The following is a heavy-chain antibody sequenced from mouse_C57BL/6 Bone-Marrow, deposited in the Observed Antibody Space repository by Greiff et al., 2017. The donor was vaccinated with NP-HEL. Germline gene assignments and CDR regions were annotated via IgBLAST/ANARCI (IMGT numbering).Heavy chain of an antibody. CDR3: ARGYYYGSSPSPYFDV. CDR2: ISSSGSN. Sequence: EVQLVESGPGLVKPSQTLSLSCSVTGYSITSDYWNWIRKFPGNKLEYMGYISSSGSNYYNPSPKSRISIIRDTSKNQYYLQLNSVTTEDPATYYCARGYYYGSSPSPYFDVWGTGTTVTVSS. CDR1: GYSITSDY. D-gene: IGHD1-1*01. V-gene: IGHV3-8*01. J-gene: IGHJ1*03.